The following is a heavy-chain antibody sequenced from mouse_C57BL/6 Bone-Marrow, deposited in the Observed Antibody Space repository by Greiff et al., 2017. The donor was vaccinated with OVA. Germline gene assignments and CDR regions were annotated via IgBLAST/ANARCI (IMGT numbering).Heavy chain of an antibody. CDR3: ASDSIYYDYAFAY. Sequence: EVKVVESGAELVKPGASVKLSCTASGFNIKDYYMHWVKQRTEQGLEWIGRIDPEDGETKYAPKFPGKATITADTSSNTAYLQLSSLTSEDTAVYYCASDSIYYDYAFAYWGQGTLVTVSA. CDR1: GFNIKDYY. J-gene: IGHJ3*01. CDR2: IDPEDGET. V-gene: IGHV14-2*01. D-gene: IGHD2-4*01.